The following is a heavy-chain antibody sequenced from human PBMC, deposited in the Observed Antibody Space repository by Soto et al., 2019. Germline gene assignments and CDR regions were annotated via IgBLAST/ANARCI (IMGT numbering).Heavy chain of an antibody. Sequence: EVRLLESGGGLVQPGGSLRLSCAASGLTFGNYAMTWVRQGPGRGLEWVSALSGSSLNTYYADSVKGRFTISRDNSKNTMYLEMNSLRVDDTAVYYCTTQFFLSSRKPPEDVWGQGTPVAVSS. CDR1: GLTFGNYA. J-gene: IGHJ6*02. CDR3: TTQFFLSSRKPPEDV. V-gene: IGHV3-23*01. CDR2: LSGSSLNT.